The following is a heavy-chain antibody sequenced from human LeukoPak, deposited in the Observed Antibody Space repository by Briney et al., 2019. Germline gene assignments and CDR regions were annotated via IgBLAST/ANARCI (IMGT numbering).Heavy chain of an antibody. Sequence: GGSLRLSCAAFGFTFSSYGMHWVRQAPGKGLEWVAFIRYDGSNKYYADSVKGRFTISRDNAKNSLYLQMNSLRAEDTALYYCAKDSGAAAAGTFDYWGQGTLVTVSS. CDR1: GFTFSSYG. J-gene: IGHJ4*02. V-gene: IGHV3-30*02. CDR2: IRYDGSNK. D-gene: IGHD6-13*01. CDR3: AKDSGAAAAGTFDY.